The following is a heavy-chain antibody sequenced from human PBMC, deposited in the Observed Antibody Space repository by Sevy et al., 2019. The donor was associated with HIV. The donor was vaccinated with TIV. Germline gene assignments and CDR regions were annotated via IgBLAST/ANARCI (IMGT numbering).Heavy chain of an antibody. J-gene: IGHJ4*01. D-gene: IGHD2-8*01. V-gene: IGHV4-59*01. CDR3: ARESADLSPMVFDY. CDR1: GGSISSYY. CDR2: IYYSGST. Sequence: SESLSLTCTVSGGSISSYYWSCIRQPPGKGLEWIGYIYYSGSTNYNPSLKSRVTISVDTSKNQFSLKLSSVTAADTAVYYCARESADLSPMVFDYWGQGTLVTVSS.